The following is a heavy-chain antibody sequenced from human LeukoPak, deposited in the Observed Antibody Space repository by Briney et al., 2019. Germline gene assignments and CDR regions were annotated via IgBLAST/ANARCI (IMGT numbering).Heavy chain of an antibody. CDR1: GFTFSDYA. CDR2: ISAIGGST. D-gene: IGHD1-14*01. CDR3: ANPRHSTYNAFEI. V-gene: IGHV3-23*01. J-gene: IGHJ3*02. Sequence: PGGSLRLSCAASGFTFSDYAMTWVRQAPGKGLEWVSDISAIGGSTHYGDSVKGRFTISRDNFKNMLYLQMSNLRLDDTAIYYCANPRHSTYNAFEIWGQGTMVTVSP.